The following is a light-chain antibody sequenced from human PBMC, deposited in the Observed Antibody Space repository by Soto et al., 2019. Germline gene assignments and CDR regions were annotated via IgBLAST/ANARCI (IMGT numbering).Light chain of an antibody. CDR2: DTS. V-gene: IGKV3-15*01. CDR1: QSVSYK. CDR3: QQYNNRPPIT. Sequence: EMVMTQSPATLSVSPGDRATLSCRASQSVSYKLAWYQQKPGQPPRLLIYDTSTRATGIPARFSGSGSGTEFTLTISSLQSEDFAVYYCQQYNNRPPITFGQGTRLEIK. J-gene: IGKJ5*01.